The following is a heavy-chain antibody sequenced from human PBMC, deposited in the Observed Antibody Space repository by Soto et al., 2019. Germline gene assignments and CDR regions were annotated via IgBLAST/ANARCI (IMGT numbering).Heavy chain of an antibody. D-gene: IGHD4-17*01. Sequence: QVQLVQSGAEVNKPGSSVKVSCKASGGTFSSYAISWVRQAPGQGLEWMGGIIPIFGTANYAQKFQGRVTITADNSTGKAYMELSSLRSGDTAVYYCAKYGVEDDGGNHYDYWGQGTLVTVSS. J-gene: IGHJ4*02. CDR3: AKYGVEDDGGNHYDY. CDR2: IIPIFGTA. V-gene: IGHV1-69*06. CDR1: GGTFSSYA.